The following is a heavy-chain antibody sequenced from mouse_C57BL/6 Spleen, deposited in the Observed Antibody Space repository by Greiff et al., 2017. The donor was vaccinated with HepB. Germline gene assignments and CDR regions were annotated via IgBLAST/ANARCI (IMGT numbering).Heavy chain of an antibody. D-gene: IGHD3-2*02. CDR3: ARGSSGYPWFAY. CDR2: IYPGDGDT. CDR1: GYAFSSSW. V-gene: IGHV1-82*01. Sequence: QVQLKQSGPELVKPGASVKISCKASGYAFSSSWMNWVKQRPGKGLEWIGRIYPGDGDTNYNGKFKGKATLTADKSSSTAYMQLSSLTSEDSAVYFCARGSSGYPWFAYWGQGTLVTVSA. J-gene: IGHJ3*01.